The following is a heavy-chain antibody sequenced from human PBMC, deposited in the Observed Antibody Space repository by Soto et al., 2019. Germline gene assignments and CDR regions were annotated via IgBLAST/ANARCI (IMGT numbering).Heavy chain of an antibody. CDR3: ARMRGLGEISPYLDY. Sequence: QVQLQESGPGLVKPSETLSLTCSISGGSISDYQWNWIRQPPGKRLEWIGYIYYSGRTNYNPSLESLLALSLDTSTSEFSLRLRSVTAADTAVYYCARMRGLGEISPYLDYWGQGALVTVSS. CDR1: GGSISDYQ. CDR2: IYYSGRT. D-gene: IGHD3-16*01. J-gene: IGHJ4*02. V-gene: IGHV4-59*01.